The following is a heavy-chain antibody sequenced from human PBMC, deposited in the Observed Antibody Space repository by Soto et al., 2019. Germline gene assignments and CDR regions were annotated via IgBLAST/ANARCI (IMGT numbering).Heavy chain of an antibody. CDR1: GFTFSSYA. D-gene: IGHD3-3*01. J-gene: IGHJ4*02. CDR2: ISYDGSNK. Sequence: QVQLVESGGGVVQPGRSLRLSCAASGFTFSSYAMHWVRQAPGKGLEWVAVISYDGSNKYYADSVKGRFTISRDNSKNTLYLQMNCLRAEDTAVYYCARDAQGVVNNYFDYWGQGTLVTVSS. V-gene: IGHV3-30-3*01. CDR3: ARDAQGVVNNYFDY.